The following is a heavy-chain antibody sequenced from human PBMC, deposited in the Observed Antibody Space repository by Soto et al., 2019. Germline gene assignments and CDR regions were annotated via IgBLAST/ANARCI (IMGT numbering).Heavy chain of an antibody. V-gene: IGHV1-18*04. CDR1: GYSFTSYG. D-gene: IGHD6-25*01. J-gene: IGHJ4*02. Sequence: QVQLVQSGPEVKKPGASVKVSCKASGYSFTSYGVSWVRQAPGQGLEWMGWISANSGNTDYAQKFRGRVTATTETSTSTAYMDLRSLRSDDTAVYYCVRDPQRDDYWGQGPLVTVSS. CDR3: VRDPQRDDY. CDR2: ISANSGNT.